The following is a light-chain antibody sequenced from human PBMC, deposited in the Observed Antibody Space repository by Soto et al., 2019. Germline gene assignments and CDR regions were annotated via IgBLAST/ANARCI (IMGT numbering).Light chain of an antibody. Sequence: QSVLTQPASVSGSPGQSITISCTGSSSDVGGYKYVSWYQQHPGKAPKLIIYDDNNRPSGVSNRLSGSKSGNTASLTISGLQTEDEADYYCSSYTTSSTYVFGTGTKVTVL. J-gene: IGLJ1*01. CDR1: SSDVGGYKY. V-gene: IGLV2-14*01. CDR2: DDN. CDR3: SSYTTSSTYV.